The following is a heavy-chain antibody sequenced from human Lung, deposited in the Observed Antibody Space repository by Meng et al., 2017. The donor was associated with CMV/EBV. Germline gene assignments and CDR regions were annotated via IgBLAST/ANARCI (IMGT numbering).Heavy chain of an antibody. CDR1: GFTFGDNY. Sequence: GGSXRLXXTASGFTFGDNYMDWVRQAPGKGLEWVARSRNKASSYTTEYSASVRGRLTISRDESGNSLDLQMTSLKTEDTAVYYCARDNSATRYFDYWGQGXLVTVSS. D-gene: IGHD2/OR15-2a*01. V-gene: IGHV3-72*01. J-gene: IGHJ4*02. CDR3: ARDNSATRYFDY. CDR2: SRNKASSYTT.